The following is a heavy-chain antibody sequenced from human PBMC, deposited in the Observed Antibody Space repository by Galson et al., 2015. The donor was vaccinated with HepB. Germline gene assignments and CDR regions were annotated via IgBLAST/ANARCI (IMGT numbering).Heavy chain of an antibody. CDR1: GFTFSNAW. V-gene: IGHV3-15*01. CDR3: TTESLYGDYVGGAFDI. CDR2: IKSKTDGGTT. Sequence: SLRLSCAASGFTFSNAWMSWVRQAPGKGLEWVGRIKSKTDGGTTDYAAPVKGRFTIPRDDSKNTLYLQMNSLKTEDTAVYYCTTESLYGDYVGGAFDIWGQGTMVTVSS. J-gene: IGHJ3*02. D-gene: IGHD4-17*01.